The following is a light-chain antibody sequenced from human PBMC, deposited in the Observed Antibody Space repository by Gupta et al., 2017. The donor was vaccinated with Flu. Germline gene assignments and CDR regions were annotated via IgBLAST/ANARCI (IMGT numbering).Light chain of an antibody. CDR1: SSDVGGYNY. CDR2: EVI. Sequence: SITISCTGTSSDVGGYNYVSCYQHHPGKAPKLMIYEVINRPAGVSNRFSGSKSGNTASLTISGLQAEDEADYYCSSYTSSNSLEFGGGTKLTVL. J-gene: IGLJ3*02. CDR3: SSYTSSNSLE. V-gene: IGLV2-14*01.